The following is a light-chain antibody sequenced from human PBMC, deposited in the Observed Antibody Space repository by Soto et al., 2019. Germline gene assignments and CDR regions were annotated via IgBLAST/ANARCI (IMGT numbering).Light chain of an antibody. CDR2: STS. Sequence: DIRMTQSPSSLSASVGDRVTITCRASQNINNYLNWYQQKPGKAPNLLIYSTSNLQSGVPSRFSGSGSGTDFTLTISSLQPEDFASYYCQQSYSTPLTFGGGTKVEI. CDR3: QQSYSTPLT. V-gene: IGKV1-39*01. CDR1: QNINNY. J-gene: IGKJ4*01.